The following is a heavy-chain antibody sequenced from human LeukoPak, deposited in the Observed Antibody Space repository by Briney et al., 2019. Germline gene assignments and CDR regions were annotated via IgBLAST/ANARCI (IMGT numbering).Heavy chain of an antibody. V-gene: IGHV1-18*01. D-gene: IGHD3-10*01. CDR2: ISAYNGNT. J-gene: IGHJ4*02. CDR1: GYTFTSYG. Sequence: ASVKVSCKASGYTFTSYGISWVRQAPGQGLEWMGWISAYNGNTNYAQKLQGRVTMTRDTSISTAYMELSRLRSDDTAVYYCARELVLWFGESRQNIDYWGQGTLVTVSS. CDR3: ARELVLWFGESRQNIDY.